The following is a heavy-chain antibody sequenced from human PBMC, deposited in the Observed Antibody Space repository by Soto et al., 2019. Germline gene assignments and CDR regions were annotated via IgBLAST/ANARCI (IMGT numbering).Heavy chain of an antibody. CDR3: AKDNHFTMVRGVIIQYYYYGLDV. CDR2: ITTDTKTI. V-gene: IGHV3-48*02. D-gene: IGHD3-10*01. Sequence: PAGSLSLSCLPSAFTFSVYTMNCVRQAPRKGLEWFSYITTDTKTIKYADSVKGRFIISRDNAKNSVYLQMNSLRDEDTAVYYCAKDNHFTMVRGVIIQYYYYGLDVWGQGTTVTVSS. J-gene: IGHJ6*02. CDR1: AFTFSVYT.